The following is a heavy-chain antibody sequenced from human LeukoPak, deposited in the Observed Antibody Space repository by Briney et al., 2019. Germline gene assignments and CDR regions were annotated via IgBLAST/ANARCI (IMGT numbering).Heavy chain of an antibody. D-gene: IGHD3-22*01. V-gene: IGHV4-59*01. CDR3: ARVYYDRYYYYYMDV. Sequence: SETLSLTCTVSGGSISSYYWGWIRQPPGKGLEWIGYIYYSGSTNYNPSLKSRVTISVDTSKNQFSLKLSSVTAADTAVYYCARVYYDRYYYYYMDVWGKGTTVTVSS. CDR2: IYYSGST. CDR1: GGSISSYY. J-gene: IGHJ6*03.